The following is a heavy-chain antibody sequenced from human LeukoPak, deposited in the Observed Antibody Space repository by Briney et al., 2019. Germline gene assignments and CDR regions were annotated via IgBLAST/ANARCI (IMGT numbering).Heavy chain of an antibody. Sequence: SETLSLTCTVSGGSISSGDYYWSWIRQPPGKGLEWIGYIYYSGSTYYNPSLKSRVTISVDTSKNQFSLKLSSVTAADTAVYYCAREEVYYDILTGYHDYWGQGTLVTVSS. CDR2: IYYSGST. CDR3: AREEVYYDILTGYHDY. V-gene: IGHV4-30-4*08. CDR1: GGSISSGDYY. D-gene: IGHD3-9*01. J-gene: IGHJ4*02.